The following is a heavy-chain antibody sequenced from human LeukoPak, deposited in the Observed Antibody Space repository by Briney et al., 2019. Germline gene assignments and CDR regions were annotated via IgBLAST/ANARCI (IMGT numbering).Heavy chain of an antibody. CDR3: AKQAARYCSGGSCYPL. J-gene: IGHJ4*02. D-gene: IGHD2-15*01. CDR1: GFTFSSYA. Sequence: PGGSLRLSCAASGFTFSSYAMSWVRQAPGKGLEWVSAISGSGGSTYYADSVKGRFTISRDNSKITLYLQMNSLRAEDTALYYCAKQAARYCSGGSCYPLWGQGTLVTVSS. CDR2: ISGSGGST. V-gene: IGHV3-23*01.